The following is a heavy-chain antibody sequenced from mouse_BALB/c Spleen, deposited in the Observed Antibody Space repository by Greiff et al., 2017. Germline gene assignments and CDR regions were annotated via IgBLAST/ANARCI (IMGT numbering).Heavy chain of an antibody. CDR3: ARTYGNYGYAMDY. Sequence: EVQRVESGPELVKPGASVKISCKASGYTFTDYNMHWVKQSHGKSLEWIGYIYPYNGGTGYNQKFKSKATLTVDNSSSTAYMELRSLTSEDSAVYYCARTYGNYGYAMDYWGQGTSVTVSS. CDR1: GYTFTDYN. J-gene: IGHJ4*01. V-gene: IGHV1S29*02. D-gene: IGHD2-10*02. CDR2: IYPYNGGT.